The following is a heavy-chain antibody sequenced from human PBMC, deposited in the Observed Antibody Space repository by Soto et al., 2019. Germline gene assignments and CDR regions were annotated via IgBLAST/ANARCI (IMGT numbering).Heavy chain of an antibody. CDR3: TRPRAYSGYDRTTYYYYGMDV. D-gene: IGHD5-12*01. J-gene: IGHJ6*02. CDR2: IRSKANSYAT. Sequence: GGSQRLSCAASGFTFSGSAMHWVRQASGKGLEWVGRIRSKANSYATAYAASVKGRFTISRDDSKNTAYLQMNSLKTEDTAVYYCTRPRAYSGYDRTTYYYYGMDVWGQGTTVTVSS. CDR1: GFTFSGSA. V-gene: IGHV3-73*01.